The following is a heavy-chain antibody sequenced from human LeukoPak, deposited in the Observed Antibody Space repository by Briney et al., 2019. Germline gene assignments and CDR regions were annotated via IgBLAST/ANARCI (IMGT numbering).Heavy chain of an antibody. Sequence: ASVKVSCKASGYTFTGYYMHWVRQAPGQGLEWMGWINPNSGGTNYAQKFQGWVTMTRDTSISTAYMELSRLRPDDTAVYYCARDNSPTTGNPGDYWGQGTLVTVSS. CDR1: GYTFTGYY. CDR2: INPNSGGT. V-gene: IGHV1-2*04. J-gene: IGHJ4*02. CDR3: ARDNSPTTGNPGDY. D-gene: IGHD2/OR15-2a*01.